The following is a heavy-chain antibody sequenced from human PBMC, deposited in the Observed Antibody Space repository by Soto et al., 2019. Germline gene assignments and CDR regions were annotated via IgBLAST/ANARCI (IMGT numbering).Heavy chain of an antibody. J-gene: IGHJ3*02. CDR3: ARTPDI. V-gene: IGHV4-30-2*01. Sequence: QLQLQESGSGLVKPSQTLFLTCAVSGGSISSGGYSWSWIRQPPGKVLEWIGYIYHSGTPYYHPSLKSRVTISVDRSKNQFSRKLRSVTAADTAGYYCARTPDIWGQATRVTVSS. CDR2: IYHSGTP. CDR1: GGSISSGGYS.